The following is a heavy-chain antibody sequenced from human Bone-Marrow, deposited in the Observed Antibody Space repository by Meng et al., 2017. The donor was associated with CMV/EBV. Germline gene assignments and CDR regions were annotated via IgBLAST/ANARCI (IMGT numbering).Heavy chain of an antibody. V-gene: IGHV4-38-2*02. J-gene: IGHJ6*02. CDR2: IYHSGST. CDR1: GYSISSGYY. Sequence: LRLSCTVSGYSISSGYYWGWIRQPPGKGLEWIGSIYHSGSTYYNPSLKSRVTISVDTSKNQFSLKLSSVTAADTAVYYCARGNSKLLYYYYGMDVWGQGTTVTVSS. D-gene: IGHD4-11*01. CDR3: ARGNSKLLYYYYGMDV.